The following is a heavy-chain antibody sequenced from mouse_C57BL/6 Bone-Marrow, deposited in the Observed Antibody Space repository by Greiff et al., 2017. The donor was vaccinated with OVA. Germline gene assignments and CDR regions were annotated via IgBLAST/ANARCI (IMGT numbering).Heavy chain of an antibody. J-gene: IGHJ4*01. CDR1: GYTFTSYR. Sequence: QVQLQQPGTELVKPGASVKLSCKASGYTFTSYRMHWVKQRPGQGLEWIGNINPSNGGTNYNEKFKSKATLTVDKSTSTAYMQLSSLTSEDYAGYYCARGGLPGYAMDYWGQGTSVTVSS. V-gene: IGHV1-53*01. CDR3: ARGGLPGYAMDY. CDR2: INPSNGGT. D-gene: IGHD3-1*01.